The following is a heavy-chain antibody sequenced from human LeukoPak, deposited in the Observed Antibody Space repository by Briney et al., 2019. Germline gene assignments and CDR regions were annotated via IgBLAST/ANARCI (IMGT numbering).Heavy chain of an antibody. J-gene: IGHJ6*02. CDR3: ARDLEGIQLWSSALNGMDV. D-gene: IGHD5-18*01. V-gene: IGHV3-33*01. CDR1: GFTFSSYG. CDR2: IWYDGSNK. Sequence: GGSLRLSCAASGFTFSSYGMHWVRQAPGKGLEWAAVIWYDGSNKYYADSVKGRFTISRDNSKNTLYLQMNSLRAEDTAVYYCARDLEGIQLWSSALNGMDVWGQGTTVTVSS.